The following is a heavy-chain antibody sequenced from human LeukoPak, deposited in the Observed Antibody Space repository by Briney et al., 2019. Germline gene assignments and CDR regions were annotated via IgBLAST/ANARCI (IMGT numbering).Heavy chain of an antibody. CDR3: AISRYYAFDY. Sequence: GGSLRLSCAASGFTISSNYMTWVRQAPGKGLEWVANISPDGSNKHYLDSVKGRFTISRDNTKNSLFLQMNSLRAEDTALYYCAISRYYAFDYWGQGSLVTVSS. CDR1: GFTISSNY. V-gene: IGHV3-7*02. J-gene: IGHJ4*02. CDR2: ISPDGSNK. D-gene: IGHD3-22*01.